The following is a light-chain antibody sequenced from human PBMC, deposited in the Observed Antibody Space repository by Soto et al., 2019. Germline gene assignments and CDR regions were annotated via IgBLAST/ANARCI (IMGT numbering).Light chain of an antibody. J-gene: IGKJ2*01. V-gene: IGKV3-20*01. Sequence: EIVLTQSPGTLSLSPGERATLSCRASRSVTTGYLAWYQQKPGQAPRLLIYAASSRATGVPDRFSGSGSGTDFTLTISRMEPEDFAFYYCQQHGDSPAYPFGQGTKLEIK. CDR2: AAS. CDR1: RSVTTGY. CDR3: QQHGDSPAYP.